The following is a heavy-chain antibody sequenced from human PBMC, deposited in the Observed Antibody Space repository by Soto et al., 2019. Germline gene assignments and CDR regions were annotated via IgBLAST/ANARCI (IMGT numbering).Heavy chain of an antibody. Sequence: GESLKISCKGSGYSFTSYWIGWVRQMPGKGLEWMGIIYPGDSDTRYSPSFQGQVTISADKSISTAYLQWSSLKASDTAMYYCARLIAVASLDYYGMDVWGQGTTVTVSS. CDR3: ARLIAVASLDYYGMDV. J-gene: IGHJ6*02. CDR2: IYPGDSDT. CDR1: GYSFTSYW. V-gene: IGHV5-51*01. D-gene: IGHD6-19*01.